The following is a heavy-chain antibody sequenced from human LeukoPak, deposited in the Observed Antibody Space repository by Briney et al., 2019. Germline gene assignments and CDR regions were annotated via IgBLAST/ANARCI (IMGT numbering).Heavy chain of an antibody. D-gene: IGHD3-22*01. CDR3: ARVRDSSGYYPTHDAFDI. J-gene: IGHJ3*02. CDR1: GYTFTGYY. Sequence: ASLKVSCKASGYTFTGYYMHWVRQAPGQGHEWMGWINPNSGGTNYAQTFQGRVTMTRDTSTTTAYMELSRLRSDDTAVYYCARVRDSSGYYPTHDAFDIWGQGTMVTVSS. CDR2: INPNSGGT. V-gene: IGHV1-2*02.